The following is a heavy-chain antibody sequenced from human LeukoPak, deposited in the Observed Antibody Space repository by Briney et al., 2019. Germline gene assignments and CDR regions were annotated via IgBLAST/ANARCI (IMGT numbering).Heavy chain of an antibody. CDR2: IDISGTYI. CDR3: TRDLSATARAYDY. J-gene: IGHJ4*02. Sequence: GGSLRLSCAASGFILSDYNMNWVRQAPGKGLEWVSFIDISGTYITYADSVKGRFTVSRDNAKNSLYLQMNSLRAEDTAVYYCTRDLSATARAYDYWGQGTLVTVSP. CDR1: GFILSDYN. D-gene: IGHD1-26*01. V-gene: IGHV3-21*01.